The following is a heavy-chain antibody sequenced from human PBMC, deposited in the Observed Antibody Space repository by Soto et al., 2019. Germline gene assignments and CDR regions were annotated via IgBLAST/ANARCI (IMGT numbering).Heavy chain of an antibody. CDR2: ISSSSYI. CDR1: GFTFSSYS. CDR3: ARDAAAGPYYYYGMDV. V-gene: IGHV3-21*01. D-gene: IGHD6-13*01. J-gene: IGHJ6*02. Sequence: GGSLRLSCAASGFTFSSYSMNWVRQAPGKGLEWVSSISSSSYIYYADSVKGRFTISRDNAKNSLYLQMNSLRAEDTAVYYCARDAAAGPYYYYGMDVWGQGTTVTVSS.